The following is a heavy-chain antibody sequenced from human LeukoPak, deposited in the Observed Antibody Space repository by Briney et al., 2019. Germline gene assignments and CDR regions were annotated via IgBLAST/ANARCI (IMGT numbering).Heavy chain of an antibody. CDR1: GFTFYTSA. J-gene: IGHJ4*02. CDR3: AKGGRYSHFDY. Sequence: GGSLRLSCAASGFTFYTSAMTWVRQAPGKGVEGVSTISGFGGSTFYADSVKGRFTISRDNARNTLYLQMNSLRAEDTAVYFCAKGGRYSHFDYWGQGTLVTVSS. D-gene: IGHD4-23*01. V-gene: IGHV3-23*01. CDR2: ISGFGGST.